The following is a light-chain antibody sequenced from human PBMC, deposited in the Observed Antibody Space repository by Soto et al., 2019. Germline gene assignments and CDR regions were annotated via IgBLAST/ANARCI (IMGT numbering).Light chain of an antibody. V-gene: IGKV1-39*01. CDR3: MQALQTPRT. CDR2: LAS. J-gene: IGKJ4*01. CDR1: RIIDTY. Sequence: IQMTQSPSSLSASVLDIGTRSCRASRIIDTYVDWYQQKPGKAPDLLIYLASTLQVGGPSGFSGSGSGTDFTLKISRVEAEDVGVYYCMQALQTPRTFGGGTKVDI.